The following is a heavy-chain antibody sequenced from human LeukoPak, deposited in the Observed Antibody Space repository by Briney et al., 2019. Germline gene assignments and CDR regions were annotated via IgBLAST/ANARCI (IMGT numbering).Heavy chain of an antibody. D-gene: IGHD2-2*01. Sequence: GGSLRLSCAASGFTFSSYAMPWVRQAPGKGLEWVAVISYDGSNKYYADSVKGRFTISRDNSKNTLYLQMNSLRAEDTAVYYCARDLQLLTYYYYGMDVWGQGTTVTVSS. J-gene: IGHJ6*02. CDR3: ARDLQLLTYYYYGMDV. CDR2: ISYDGSNK. V-gene: IGHV3-30-3*01. CDR1: GFTFSSYA.